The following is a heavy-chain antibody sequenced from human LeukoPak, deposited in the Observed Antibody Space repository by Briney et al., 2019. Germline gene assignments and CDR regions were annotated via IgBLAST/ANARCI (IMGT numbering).Heavy chain of an antibody. CDR1: GFTFSSYG. D-gene: IGHD5-18*01. V-gene: IGHV3-30*02. Sequence: GGSLRLSCAASGFTFSSYGMHWIRQAPGKGLEWVAFIRYDGSNKYYADSVKGRFTISRDNSKNTLYLQMNSLRAEDTAVYYCAKDWNTAMVTGSSDYWGHGTLVTVSS. J-gene: IGHJ4*01. CDR3: AKDWNTAMVTGSSDY. CDR2: IRYDGSNK.